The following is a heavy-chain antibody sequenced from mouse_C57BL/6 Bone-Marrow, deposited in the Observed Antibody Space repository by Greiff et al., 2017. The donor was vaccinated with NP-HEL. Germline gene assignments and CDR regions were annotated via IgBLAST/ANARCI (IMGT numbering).Heavy chain of an antibody. CDR1: GFTFSSYG. D-gene: IGHD1-1*01. CDR3: ARQVYYGSPYFDV. J-gene: IGHJ1*03. Sequence: EVMLVESGGDLVKPGGSLKLSCAASGFTFSSYGMSWVRQTPDKRLEWVATISSGGSYTYYPDSVKGRFTISRDNAKNTLYLQMSSLKSEDTAMYYCARQVYYGSPYFDVWGTGTTVTVSS. CDR2: ISSGGSYT. V-gene: IGHV5-6*01.